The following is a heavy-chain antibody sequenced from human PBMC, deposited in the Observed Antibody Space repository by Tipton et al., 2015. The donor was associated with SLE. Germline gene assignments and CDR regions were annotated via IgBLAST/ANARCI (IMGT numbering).Heavy chain of an antibody. D-gene: IGHD6-13*01. Sequence: SLRLSCAASGFTFSSYSMNWVRQAPGKGLEWVSSISSSSSYIYYADSVKGRFTISRDNAKNSLYLQMNSLRAEDTAVYYCARDPSSWYLDAFDIWGQGTMVPLSS. J-gene: IGHJ3*02. CDR3: ARDPSSWYLDAFDI. CDR2: ISSSSSYI. V-gene: IGHV3-21*01. CDR1: GFTFSSYS.